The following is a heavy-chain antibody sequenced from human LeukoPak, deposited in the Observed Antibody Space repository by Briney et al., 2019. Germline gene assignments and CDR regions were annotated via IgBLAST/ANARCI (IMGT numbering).Heavy chain of an antibody. D-gene: IGHD3-16*02. CDR3: ARDVGHDNNGYRGCFDP. CDR2: INPNSGGT. CDR1: GYTFTGYY. J-gene: IGHJ5*02. Sequence: ASVKVSCKASGYTFTGYYMHWVRQAPGQGLEWMGWINPNSGGTNYAQKFQGRVSMTRDTSISTGYMELSRLRSDDTAVYYCARDVGHDNNGYRGCFDPWGQGTLVTVSS. V-gene: IGHV1-2*02.